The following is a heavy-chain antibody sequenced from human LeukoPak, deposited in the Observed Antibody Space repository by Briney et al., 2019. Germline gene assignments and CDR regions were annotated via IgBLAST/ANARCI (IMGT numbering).Heavy chain of an antibody. CDR1: GGSFSGYY. V-gene: IGHV4-34*01. CDR3: ARDFSSGYHFDY. D-gene: IGHD3-22*01. CDR2: INHSGST. J-gene: IGHJ4*02. Sequence: SETLSLTCAVYGGSFSGYYWSWIRQPPGKGLEWIGEINHSGSTNYNPSLKSRVTISVDTSKNQFSLKLSSVTAADTAVYYCARDFSSGYHFDYWGQGTLVTVSS.